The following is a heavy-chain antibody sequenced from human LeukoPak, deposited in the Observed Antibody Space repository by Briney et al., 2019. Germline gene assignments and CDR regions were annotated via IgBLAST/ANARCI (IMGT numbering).Heavy chain of an antibody. D-gene: IGHD3-22*01. CDR1: GGSISSGGYY. CDR2: IYYSGCT. J-gene: IGHJ4*02. CDR3: ARYYDSSGYYFDY. Sequence: SETLSLTCTVSGGSISSGGYYWSWIRQHPGKGLEWIGYIYYSGCTYYNPSLKSRVTISVDTSKNQFSLKLSSVTAADTAVYYCARYYDSSGYYFDYWGQGTLVTVSS. V-gene: IGHV4-31*03.